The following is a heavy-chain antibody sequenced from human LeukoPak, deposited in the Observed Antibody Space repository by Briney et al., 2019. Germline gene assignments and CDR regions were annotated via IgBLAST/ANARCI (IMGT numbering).Heavy chain of an antibody. CDR3: ARDSPHYDILTGYPKAAFDV. CDR1: GYTFTSYY. J-gene: IGHJ3*01. V-gene: IGHV1-46*01. D-gene: IGHD3-9*01. Sequence: ASVEVSCKASGYTFTSYYMHWVRQAPGQGLEWMGIINPSGGSTSYAQKFQGRVTMTRDTSTSTVYMELSSLRSEDTAVYYCARDSPHYDILTGYPKAAFDVWGQGTMVTVSS. CDR2: INPSGGST.